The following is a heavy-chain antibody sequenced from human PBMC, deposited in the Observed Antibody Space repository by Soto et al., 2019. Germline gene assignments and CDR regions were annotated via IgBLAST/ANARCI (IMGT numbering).Heavy chain of an antibody. J-gene: IGHJ4*02. Sequence: QVQLVQCGAEVKKPGASVKVSCKTSGDTFSRSTISWVRQAPGQGLEWMGWISAYSGNVKYAWKFQDRVTMTTDTSTSTAYVDLRSLRFDDTAVYYCAIANYGDDDYWGQGTLVTVSS. CDR2: ISAYSGNV. D-gene: IGHD4-17*01. V-gene: IGHV1-18*01. CDR3: AIANYGDDDY. CDR1: GDTFSRST.